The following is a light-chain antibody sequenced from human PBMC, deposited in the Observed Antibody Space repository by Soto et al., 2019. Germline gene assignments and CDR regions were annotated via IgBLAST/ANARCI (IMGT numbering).Light chain of an antibody. CDR1: QSVSSN. CDR3: QQRRNWPLT. Sequence: EIVLTQSPATLSFSPGERATLSCRASQSVSSNLAWYQQKPGQAPRLLIYGASNRANGIPARFSGSGSGTDFTLTISSLEPEDFAVYYCQQRRNWPLTFGGGTKVEIK. V-gene: IGKV3-11*01. J-gene: IGKJ4*01. CDR2: GAS.